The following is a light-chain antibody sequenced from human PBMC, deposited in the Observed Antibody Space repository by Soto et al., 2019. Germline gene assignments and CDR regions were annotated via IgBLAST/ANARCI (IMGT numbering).Light chain of an antibody. V-gene: IGKV3-15*01. J-gene: IGKJ1*01. Sequence: EIVMTQSPATLSVSPGERATLSCRASQSVGSHLAWYQQKPGQGPRLLIYGETTRATGIPARFSGSGSGTEFTLTISSLQSEDSAVYYCQHYGSSPRTFGQGTRV. CDR2: GET. CDR1: QSVGSH. CDR3: QHYGSSPRT.